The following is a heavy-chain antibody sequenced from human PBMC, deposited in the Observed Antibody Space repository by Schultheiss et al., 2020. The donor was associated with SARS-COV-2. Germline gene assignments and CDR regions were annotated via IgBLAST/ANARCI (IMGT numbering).Heavy chain of an antibody. Sequence: GESLKISCAASGFAFNTYAMNWVRQAPGKGLEWVSGITGSGVTTYSADSVKGRFTISRDNSKNTLYLQMNSLRAEDTAVYYCARGGIGAQLILVPFDPWGQGTLVTVSS. J-gene: IGHJ5*02. CDR1: GFAFNTYA. CDR3: ARGGIGAQLILVPFDP. V-gene: IGHV3-23*01. D-gene: IGHD2-15*01. CDR2: ITGSGVTT.